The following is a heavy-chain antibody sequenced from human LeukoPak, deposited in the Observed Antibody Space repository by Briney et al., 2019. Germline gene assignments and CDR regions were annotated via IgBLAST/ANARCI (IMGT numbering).Heavy chain of an antibody. Sequence: GGSLRLSCAASGFTFNSYAMSWVRQGPGKGLEWVSGISGSGGTTYYADSVKGRFTVSRDTSKNTLYLQMSSLRAEDTALYYCARYDNGKDYFDYWGQGTLVTVSS. V-gene: IGHV3-23*01. D-gene: IGHD1-1*01. CDR3: ARYDNGKDYFDY. CDR1: GFTFNSYA. J-gene: IGHJ4*02. CDR2: ISGSGGTT.